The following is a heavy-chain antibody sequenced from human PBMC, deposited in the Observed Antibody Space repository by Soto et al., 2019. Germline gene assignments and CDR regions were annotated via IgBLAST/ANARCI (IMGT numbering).Heavy chain of an antibody. Sequence: SETLSLTCTVSGGSIISGDYYWICIRQRPGKGLEWIGYIYYSGSTYYNPSLKSRVTISVDTSKNQFSLKLSSVTAADTAVYYCAREVGYSNYGNAFDIWGQGTMVTVSS. V-gene: IGHV4-30-4*01. CDR2: IYYSGST. CDR1: GGSIISGDYY. CDR3: AREVGYSNYGNAFDI. D-gene: IGHD4-4*01. J-gene: IGHJ3*02.